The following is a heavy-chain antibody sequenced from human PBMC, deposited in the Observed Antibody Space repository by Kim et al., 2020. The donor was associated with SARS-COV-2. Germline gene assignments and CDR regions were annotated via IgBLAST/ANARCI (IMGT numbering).Heavy chain of an antibody. CDR3: AREAALAYCGGDCYPGDAFDI. V-gene: IGHV3-21*01. Sequence: GGSLRLSCAASGFTFSSYNMNWVRRAPGKGLEWVSSISTSNNYIYYADSVKGRFTISSDNAKNSLYLQMNSLRAEDTAVYYCAREAALAYCGGDCYPGDAFDIWGQETMVTVAS. J-gene: IGHJ3*02. CDR1: GFTFSSYN. CDR2: ISTSNNYI. D-gene: IGHD2-21*02.